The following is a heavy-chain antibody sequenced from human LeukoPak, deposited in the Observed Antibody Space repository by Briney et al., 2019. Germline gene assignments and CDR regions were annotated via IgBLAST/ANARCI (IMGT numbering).Heavy chain of an antibody. CDR1: GGSFSGYY. J-gene: IGHJ6*03. Sequence: SETLSLTCAVYGGSFSGYYWSWIRQPPGKGLDGIGEINHSGSTNYNPSLKSRGTISVNTTKNQFSLKLSSVPAADTAVYYCASAFIAARRRDYYYMDVWGKETTVTVSS. V-gene: IGHV4-34*01. D-gene: IGHD6-6*01. CDR2: INHSGST. CDR3: ASAFIAARRRDYYYMDV.